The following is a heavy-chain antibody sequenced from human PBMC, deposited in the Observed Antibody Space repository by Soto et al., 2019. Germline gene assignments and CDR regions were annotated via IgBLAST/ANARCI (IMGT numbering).Heavy chain of an antibody. V-gene: IGHV4-28*01. CDR1: GYSISSSNW. D-gene: IGHD1-26*01. CDR3: ARREIQGPIDY. Sequence: QVQLQESGPGLVKPSDTLSLTCAVSGYSISSSNWWGCIRQPPGKGLEWIGYIYYIGTTYYNPSLKSRVTMSVDTSKNQFSLKLTSVAAVDTGVYYCARREIQGPIDYWGQGTLVTVSS. J-gene: IGHJ4*02. CDR2: IYYIGTT.